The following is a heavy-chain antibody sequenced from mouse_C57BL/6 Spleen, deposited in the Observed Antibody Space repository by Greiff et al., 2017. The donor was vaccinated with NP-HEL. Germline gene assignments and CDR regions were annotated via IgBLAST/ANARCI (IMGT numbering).Heavy chain of an antibody. V-gene: IGHV1-69*01. Sequence: VQLQQPGAELVIPGASVKLSCKASGYTFTSYWMHWVKQRPGQGLEWIGEIDPSDSYTNYNQKFKGKSTLTVDKSSSTAYMQLSSLTSEDSAVYYCARGGYGSSYYFDYWGQGTTLTVSS. D-gene: IGHD1-1*01. CDR1: GYTFTSYW. J-gene: IGHJ2*01. CDR2: IDPSDSYT. CDR3: ARGGYGSSYYFDY.